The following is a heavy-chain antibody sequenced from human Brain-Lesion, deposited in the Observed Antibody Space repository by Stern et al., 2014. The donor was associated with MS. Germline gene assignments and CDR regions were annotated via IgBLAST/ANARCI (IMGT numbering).Heavy chain of an antibody. CDR3: ARHIAVASTWVRWFDP. CDR2: IYSSGST. Sequence: QVQLQESGPGLVKPSETLSLTFIVSGDSISSRHYYWGWIRQPPGKGLPWIGSIYSSGSTYYSPSLKRRVAMSVDPSRNHFSLKLASVTAADTAIYYCARHIAVASTWVRWFDPWGPGTLVTVSS. CDR1: GDSISSRHYY. J-gene: IGHJ5*02. V-gene: IGHV4-39*01. D-gene: IGHD6-19*01.